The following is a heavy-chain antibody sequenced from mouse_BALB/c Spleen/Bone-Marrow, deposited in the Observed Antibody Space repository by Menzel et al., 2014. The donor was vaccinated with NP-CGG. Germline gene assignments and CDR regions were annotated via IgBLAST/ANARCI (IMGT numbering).Heavy chain of an antibody. Sequence: EVQRVESGGGLVKLGGSLKLSCAASGFTFSNYYMSWVRQTPEKRLELVAAINTNGGNTFYPDTMKGRFTISRDNAKNTLYLQMSSLKSEDSALYYCARHRQWLSPFDYWGQGTTLTVSS. CDR2: INTNGGNT. CDR3: ARHRQWLSPFDY. CDR1: GFTFSNYY. D-gene: IGHD2-2*01. J-gene: IGHJ2*01. V-gene: IGHV5-6-2*01.